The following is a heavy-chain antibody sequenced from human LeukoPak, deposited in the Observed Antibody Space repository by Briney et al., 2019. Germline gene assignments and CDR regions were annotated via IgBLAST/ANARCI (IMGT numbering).Heavy chain of an antibody. J-gene: IGHJ4*02. D-gene: IGHD6-25*01. CDR2: MYHSGST. CDR1: GGSISSSSYY. Sequence: SETLSLTCTVSGGSISSSSYYWGWIRQPPGKGLEWIGSMYHSGSTYYNPSLKSRVAISIDTSKSQFSLRVTSVTAADTAVYYCARVTKAAIDYWGQGTLVTVSS. V-gene: IGHV4-39*07. CDR3: ARVTKAAIDY.